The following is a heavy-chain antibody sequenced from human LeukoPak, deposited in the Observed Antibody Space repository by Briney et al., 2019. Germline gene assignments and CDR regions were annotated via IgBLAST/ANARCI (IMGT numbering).Heavy chain of an antibody. Sequence: GASLKISCKGSGYSFTSYWIGWVRQMPGKGLEWMGIIYPGDSDTRYSPSFQGQVTISADKSISTAYLQWSGLKASDTAMHYCARREETTVGDHFDYWGQGTLVTVSS. CDR3: ARREETTVGDHFDY. D-gene: IGHD1-1*01. J-gene: IGHJ4*02. CDR1: GYSFTSYW. V-gene: IGHV5-51*01. CDR2: IYPGDSDT.